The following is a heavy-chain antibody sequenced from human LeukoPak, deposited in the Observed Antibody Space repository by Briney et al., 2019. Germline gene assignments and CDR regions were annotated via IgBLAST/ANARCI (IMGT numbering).Heavy chain of an antibody. Sequence: GGSLRLSCAGSGFTFRSYAMSWVRQAPGKGLEWVSTISGSTGNTYHADSVKRRFTISRDNSKNTLYLQMNSLRAEDTAVYYCTKGLDARASCPDYWGQGTLVTVSS. V-gene: IGHV3-23*01. D-gene: IGHD2-2*01. J-gene: IGHJ4*02. CDR3: TKGLDARASCPDY. CDR1: GFTFRSYA. CDR2: ISGSTGNT.